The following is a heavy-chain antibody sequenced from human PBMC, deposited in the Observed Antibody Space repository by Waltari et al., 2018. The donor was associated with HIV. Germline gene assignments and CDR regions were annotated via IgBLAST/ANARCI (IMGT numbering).Heavy chain of an antibody. D-gene: IGHD6-6*01. J-gene: IGHJ4*02. V-gene: IGHV4-38-2*01. CDR1: GYSISSGYY. CDR2: IYHSGST. CDR3: AGIAARDFDY. Sequence: QVQLQESGPGLVKPSETLSLTCAVSGYSISSGYYWGWIRQPPGKGLGWIGSIYHSGSTYYNPSLKSRVTISVDTSKNQFSLKLSSVTAADTAVYYCAGIAARDFDYWGQGTLVTVSS.